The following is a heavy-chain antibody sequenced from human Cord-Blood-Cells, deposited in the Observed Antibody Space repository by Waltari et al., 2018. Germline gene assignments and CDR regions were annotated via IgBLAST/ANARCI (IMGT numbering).Heavy chain of an antibody. V-gene: IGHV3-48*03. J-gene: IGHJ4*02. CDR2: ISSSGSTI. CDR1: GFTFSSYE. D-gene: IGHD5-12*01. Sequence: EVQLVESGGGLVQPGGSLRLSCAASGFTFSSYEMTWFRQAPGKGLEWVSYISSSGSTIYYADSVKGRFTISRDNAKNSLYLQMNSLRAEDTAVYYCASRDVYSGYDDYWGQGTLVTVSS. CDR3: ASRDVYSGYDDY.